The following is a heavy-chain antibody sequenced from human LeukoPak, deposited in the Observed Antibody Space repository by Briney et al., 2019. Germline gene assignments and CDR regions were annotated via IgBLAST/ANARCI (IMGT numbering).Heavy chain of an antibody. CDR2: FDPEDGET. D-gene: IGHD4-17*01. J-gene: IGHJ5*02. V-gene: IGHV1-24*01. CDR1: GYTLTELS. Sequence: GASVKVSCKVSGYTLTELSMHCVRQAPGKGLEWMGGFDPEDGETIYAQKFQGRVTMTEDTSTDTAYMELSSLRSEDTAVYYCAIRYGDYVGNWFDPWGQGTLVTVSS. CDR3: AIRYGDYVGNWFDP.